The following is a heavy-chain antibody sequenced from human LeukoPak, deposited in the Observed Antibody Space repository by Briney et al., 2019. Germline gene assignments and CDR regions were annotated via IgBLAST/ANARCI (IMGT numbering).Heavy chain of an antibody. V-gene: IGHV4-34*01. J-gene: IGHJ4*02. D-gene: IGHD3-10*01. CDR2: INHSGST. CDR3: ASRGVSGVSPDY. Sequence: SETLSLTCAVYGGSFSGYYWSWIRQPPGKGLEWIGEINHSGSTNYNPSLKSRVTISVDTSKNQFSLKLSSVTAADTAVYYCASRGVSGVSPDYWGQGTLVTVSS. CDR1: GGSFSGYY.